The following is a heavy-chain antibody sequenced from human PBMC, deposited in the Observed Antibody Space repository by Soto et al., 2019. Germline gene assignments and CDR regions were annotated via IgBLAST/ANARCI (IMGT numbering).Heavy chain of an antibody. J-gene: IGHJ3*02. CDR3: ARTEYSSSSGDAFDI. CDR2: ISAYNGNT. V-gene: IGHV1-18*01. D-gene: IGHD6-6*01. Sequence: ASVKVSCKASGYTFTSYGISWVRQAPGQGLEWMGWISAYNGNTNYAQKLQGRVTITTDTSTSTAYMELRSLRSDDTAVYYCARTEYSSSSGDAFDIWGQGTMVTVSS. CDR1: GYTFTSYG.